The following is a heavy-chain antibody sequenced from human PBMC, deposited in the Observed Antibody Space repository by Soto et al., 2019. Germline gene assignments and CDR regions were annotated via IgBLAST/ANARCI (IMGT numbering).Heavy chain of an antibody. CDR3: AREGPNHRLS. CDR1: AYTFNSYG. D-gene: IGHD3-16*02. V-gene: IGHV1-18*01. CDR2: ITAYNGNT. J-gene: IGHJ5*02. Sequence: ASVTVSCKASAYTFNSYGFSWVRQDPGQGLEWMGWITAYNGNTKYAQKLQGRVTMTTDTSTSTAYMELRSLRSDDTAVYYCAREGPNHRLSWGQGTLVTVSS.